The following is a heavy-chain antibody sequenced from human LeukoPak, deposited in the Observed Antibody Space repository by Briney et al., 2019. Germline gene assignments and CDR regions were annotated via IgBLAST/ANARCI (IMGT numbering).Heavy chain of an antibody. D-gene: IGHD3-22*01. CDR2: IYTSGST. V-gene: IGHV4-4*07. CDR1: GGSISSYY. J-gene: IGHJ4*02. Sequence: SETLSLTCTVSGGSISSYYWSWIRQPAGKGLEWIGRIYTSGSTNYNPSLKSRITMSVDTSKNQFSLKLSSVTAADPAVYYCARVVYYDSSGYSDYWGQGTLVTVSS. CDR3: ARVVYYDSSGYSDY.